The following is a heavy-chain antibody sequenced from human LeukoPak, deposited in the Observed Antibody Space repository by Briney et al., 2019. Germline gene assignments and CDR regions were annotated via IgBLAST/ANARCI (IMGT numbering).Heavy chain of an antibody. CDR1: GYNFVGYY. Sequence: ASVKVSCKASGYNFVGYYLHWVGQAPGQGLEWMAWIDPYTGNTHYAQKFQGRITVTRDTSLSTTYMELNWLTSDDTALYYCAREYSASEHWGQGTLVTVSS. J-gene: IGHJ1*01. CDR3: AREYSASEH. CDR2: IDPYTGNT. V-gene: IGHV1-2*02. D-gene: IGHD5-12*01.